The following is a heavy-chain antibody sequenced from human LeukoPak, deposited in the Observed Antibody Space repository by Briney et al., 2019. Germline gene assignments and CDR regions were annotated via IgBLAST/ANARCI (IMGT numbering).Heavy chain of an antibody. CDR1: GGSISSGSYY. CDR2: IYTSGST. D-gene: IGHD6-13*01. Sequence: SQTLSLTCTVSGGSISSGSYYWSWIRQPAGKGLEWIGRIYTSGSTNYNPSLKSRVTISVDTSKNQFSLKLSSVTAADTAVYYCARGKKYPGIAAAGAPYYYYYMDVWGKGTTVTVSS. V-gene: IGHV4-61*02. CDR3: ARGKKYPGIAAAGAPYYYYYMDV. J-gene: IGHJ6*03.